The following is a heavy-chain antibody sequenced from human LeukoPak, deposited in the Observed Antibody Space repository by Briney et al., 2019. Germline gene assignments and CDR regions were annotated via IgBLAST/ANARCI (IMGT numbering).Heavy chain of an antibody. V-gene: IGHV4-59*01. CDR1: GGSISSYY. Sequence: SETLSLTCTVSGGSISSYYWSWIRQPPGKGLEWIGYIYYSGSTNYNPSLKSRVTISVDTSKNQFSLKLSSVTAADTAVYCCARTGGYYDSSGPNDYWGQGTLVTVSS. J-gene: IGHJ4*02. CDR2: IYYSGST. D-gene: IGHD3-22*01. CDR3: ARTGGYYDSSGPNDY.